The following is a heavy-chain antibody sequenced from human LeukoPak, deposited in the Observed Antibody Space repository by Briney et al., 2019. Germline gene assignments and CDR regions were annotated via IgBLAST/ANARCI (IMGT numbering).Heavy chain of an antibody. Sequence: ASVKVSCKASGYTFTKYGISWVRQAPGQGLEWMGWISTYNGNTNYAQKLQGRVTMTRDTSTNTVYMELSSLRSEDTAVYYCARGPSITMVRGGQWYYYMDVWGKGTTVTISS. CDR1: GYTFTKYG. D-gene: IGHD3-10*01. J-gene: IGHJ6*03. CDR3: ARGPSITMVRGGQWYYYMDV. V-gene: IGHV1-18*01. CDR2: ISTYNGNT.